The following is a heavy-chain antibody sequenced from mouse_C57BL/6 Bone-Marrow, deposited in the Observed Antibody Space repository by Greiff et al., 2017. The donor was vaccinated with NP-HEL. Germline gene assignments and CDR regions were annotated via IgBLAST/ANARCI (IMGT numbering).Heavy chain of an antibody. Sequence: QVQLQQSGPELVKPGASVKLSCKASGYAFSSSWMNWVKQRPGKGLEWIGRIYPGDGDTNYNGKFKGKATLTADKSSSTAYMQLSSLTSEDSAVYFWAHSKGFAYWGQGTLVTVSA. CDR3: AHSKGFAY. V-gene: IGHV1-82*01. D-gene: IGHD2-5*01. CDR2: IYPGDGDT. CDR1: GYAFSSSW. J-gene: IGHJ3*01.